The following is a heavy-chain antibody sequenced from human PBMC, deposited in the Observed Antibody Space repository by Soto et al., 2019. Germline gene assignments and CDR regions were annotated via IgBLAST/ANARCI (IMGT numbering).Heavy chain of an antibody. CDR3: ARAMGDYDSPPGYYYGMDV. J-gene: IGHJ6*02. D-gene: IGHD3-9*01. V-gene: IGHV1-69*13. Sequence: SVKVSCKASGGTFRSYAISWVRQAPGQGLEWMGGIIPIFGTANYAQKFQGRVTITADESTSTAYMELSSLRSEDTAVYYCARAMGDYDSPPGYYYGMDVWGQGTTVTVSS. CDR2: IIPIFGTA. CDR1: GGTFRSYA.